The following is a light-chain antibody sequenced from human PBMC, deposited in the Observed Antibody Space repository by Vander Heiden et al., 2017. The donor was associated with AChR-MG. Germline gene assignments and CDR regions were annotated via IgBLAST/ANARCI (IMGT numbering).Light chain of an antibody. CDR2: KDG. J-gene: IGLJ2*01. CDR3: QVWDNSLVI. CDR1: NIGSKN. V-gene: IGLV3-9*01. Sequence: SYEVTQPLSVSVALGQTAKITCGGNNIGSKNVHWYQQKPGQAPVLVIYKDGNRPAGIPERRSGSNSGTTATLTISRAQAGDEAEYFCQVWDNSLVIFGGGTKVTVL.